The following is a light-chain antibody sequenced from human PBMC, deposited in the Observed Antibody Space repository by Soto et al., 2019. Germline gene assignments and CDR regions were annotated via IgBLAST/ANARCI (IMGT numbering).Light chain of an antibody. Sequence: QSALTQPASVSGSPGQSITISCTGTSSDVGGYNYVSWYQQHPGEAPKLMIYEVIKRPSGVPDRFSGSKSGNTASLTVSGLQAEDEGDYYCSSYAGSNIVFGGGTKLTVL. J-gene: IGLJ2*01. CDR2: EVI. CDR3: SSYAGSNIV. CDR1: SSDVGGYNY. V-gene: IGLV2-8*01.